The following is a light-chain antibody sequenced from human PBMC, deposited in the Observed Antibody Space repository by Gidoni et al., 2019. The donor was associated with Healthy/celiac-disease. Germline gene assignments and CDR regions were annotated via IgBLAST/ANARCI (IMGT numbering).Light chain of an antibody. Sequence: EIVMTQSPATLSVSPGERATLSCRASQSVSSNLAWYQQKPGQAPRLLIYGASTRATGIPARFSGSGSGTEFTPTISSLQSEDFAVYYCQQYNNWPPLTFXGXTKVEIK. CDR3: QQYNNWPPLT. CDR1: QSVSSN. J-gene: IGKJ4*01. V-gene: IGKV3-15*01. CDR2: GAS.